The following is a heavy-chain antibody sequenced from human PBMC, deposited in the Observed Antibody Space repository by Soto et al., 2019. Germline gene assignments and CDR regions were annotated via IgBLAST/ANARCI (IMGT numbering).Heavy chain of an antibody. CDR1: GFTFSSYS. Sequence: GGSLRLSCVASGFTFSSYSMNWVRQAPGKGLEWVSSISSGSNYIYYADPVKGRFTISRDNSKNTLYLQMNSLRAEDMAVYYCARDRWVDSSGPMLDYWGQGILVTVSS. D-gene: IGHD3-22*01. V-gene: IGHV3-21*06. CDR3: ARDRWVDSSGPMLDY. J-gene: IGHJ4*02. CDR2: ISSGSNYI.